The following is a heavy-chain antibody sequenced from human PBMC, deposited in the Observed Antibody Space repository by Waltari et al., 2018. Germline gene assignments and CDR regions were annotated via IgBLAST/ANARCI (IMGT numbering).Heavy chain of an antibody. CDR3: AGEWLSFDY. CDR1: GFIFSNSA. CDR2: ISYDGSDK. V-gene: IGHV3-30-3*01. J-gene: IGHJ4*02. Sequence: QVQLVESGGGVVQPGRSLRLSCAASGFIFSNSAIHWGRQAPGKGLEWVAVISYDGSDKYYADSVKGRFTISRDNSKNTLYLQMNSLRADDTAVYYCAGEWLSFDYWGQGTLVTVSS. D-gene: IGHD3-22*01.